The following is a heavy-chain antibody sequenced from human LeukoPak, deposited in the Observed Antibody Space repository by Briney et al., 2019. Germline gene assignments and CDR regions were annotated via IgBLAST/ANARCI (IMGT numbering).Heavy chain of an antibody. CDR2: MNPNSGNT. CDR3: TIGKLASRRGSWFDP. D-gene: IGHD6-6*01. CDR1: GYTLTELS. J-gene: IGHJ5*02. Sequence: ASVKVSCKVSGYTLTELSMHWVRQATGQGLEWMGWMNPNSGNTGYAQKFQGRVTMTRNASISTAYMDLSSLTSEDTAVYYCTIGKLASRRGSWFDPWGQGTLVTVSS. V-gene: IGHV1-8*01.